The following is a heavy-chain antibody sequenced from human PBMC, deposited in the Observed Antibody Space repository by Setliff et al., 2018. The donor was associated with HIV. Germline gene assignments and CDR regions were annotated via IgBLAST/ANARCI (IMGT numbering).Heavy chain of an antibody. D-gene: IGHD6-19*01. J-gene: IGHJ5*02. Sequence: TLSLTCAVYGGSFSGYYWSWIRQPPGKGLEWIGEINHSGRTKYSPSLRSRVSISVDTSKTQFSLKLSSVTAADTAVYFCARDRSSGWSSDWFDTWGQGILVTVSS. CDR3: ARDRSSGWSSDWFDT. CDR1: GGSFSGYY. V-gene: IGHV4-34*01. CDR2: INHSGRT.